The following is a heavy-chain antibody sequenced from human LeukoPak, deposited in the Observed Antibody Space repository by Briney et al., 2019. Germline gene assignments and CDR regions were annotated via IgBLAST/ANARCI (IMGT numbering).Heavy chain of an antibody. Sequence: GGSLRLSCAASGFTFSSCSMNWVRQAPGKGLEWVSYISSSSSTIYYADSVKGRFTISRDNAKNSLYLQMNSLRDEDTAVYYCARDLGGYYYTLSFYYYGMDVWGQGTTATVSS. J-gene: IGHJ6*02. CDR3: ARDLGGYYYTLSFYYYGMDV. CDR1: GFTFSSCS. V-gene: IGHV3-48*02. CDR2: ISSSSSTI. D-gene: IGHD3-22*01.